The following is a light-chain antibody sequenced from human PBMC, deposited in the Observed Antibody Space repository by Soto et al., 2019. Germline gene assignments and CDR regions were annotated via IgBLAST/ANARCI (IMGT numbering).Light chain of an antibody. Sequence: QPVLTQPASVSGSPGQSITISCTGTSSAVGADNYVSWFQQYPGKAPKLMIYDVSNRPSGVSNRFSGSKSGNTASLTISGLQAEDEADYYCCSYASSSTYVFGTGTKVTVL. V-gene: IGLV2-14*01. CDR3: CSYASSSTYV. CDR1: SSAVGADNY. J-gene: IGLJ1*01. CDR2: DVS.